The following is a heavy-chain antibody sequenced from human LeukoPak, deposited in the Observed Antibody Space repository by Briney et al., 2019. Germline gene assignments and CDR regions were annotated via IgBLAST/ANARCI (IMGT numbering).Heavy chain of an antibody. D-gene: IGHD3-22*01. CDR3: ARGGGEYHTSGYQDY. V-gene: IGHV1-69*05. J-gene: IGHJ4*02. Sequence: SVKVSCKASGGTFSSYAISWVRQAPGQGLEWMGGIIPIFGTANYAQKFQGRVTITTDESTSTAYMELSSLRSEDTAVYYCARGGGEYHTSGYQDYWGQGTLVTVSS. CDR2: IIPIFGTA. CDR1: GGTFSSYA.